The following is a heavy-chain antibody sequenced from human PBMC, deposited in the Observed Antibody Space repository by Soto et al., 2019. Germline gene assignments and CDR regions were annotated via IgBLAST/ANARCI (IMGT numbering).Heavy chain of an antibody. CDR3: ARVASNYPFGP. CDR2: LSAYNGNT. V-gene: IGHV1-18*01. Sequence: GDSVKVSCKASGYTLTSYGLSWVRPAPGQGLEWMGWLSAYNGNTNYAQKLQGRVTMTTDTSTSTAYMELRSLRSDNTAVYCCARVASNYPFGPWGQRTMVTGSS. D-gene: IGHD4-4*01. J-gene: IGHJ5*02. CDR1: GYTLTSYG.